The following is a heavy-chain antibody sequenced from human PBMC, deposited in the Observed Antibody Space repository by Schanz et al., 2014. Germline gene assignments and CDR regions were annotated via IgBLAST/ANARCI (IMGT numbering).Heavy chain of an antibody. CDR1: GFTFSTSA. CDR3: APVHTTESYYSAGPPIDY. J-gene: IGHJ4*02. D-gene: IGHD1-26*01. V-gene: IGHV3-30*03. Sequence: VQLVESGGGLVKPGGSLRLSCAASGFTFSTSAMHWVRQAPGKGLEWVALVSSDGHNDYYTDSVKGRFTISRDNSKNALLLQMNSLRAEDTAVYYCAPVHTTESYYSAGPPIDYWGQGTLLTVSA. CDR2: VSSDGHND.